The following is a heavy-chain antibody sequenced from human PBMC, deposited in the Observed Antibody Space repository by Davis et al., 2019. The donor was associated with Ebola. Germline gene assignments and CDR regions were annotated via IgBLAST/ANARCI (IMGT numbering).Heavy chain of an antibody. CDR2: SRNKANSYST. D-gene: IGHD5-18*01. CDR3: ALAGYTYANFDL. Sequence: GESLKISCAASGFTFSDHYMDWVRQAPGKGLEWVGRSRNKANSYSTDYAASVKGRFTISRDASKNSLSLQMDSLKTEDTAVYYCALAGYTYANFDLWGRGTLVTVSS. V-gene: IGHV3-72*01. J-gene: IGHJ2*01. CDR1: GFTFSDHY.